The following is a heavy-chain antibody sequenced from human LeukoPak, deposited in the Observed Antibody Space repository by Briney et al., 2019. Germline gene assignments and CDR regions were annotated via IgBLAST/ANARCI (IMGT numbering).Heavy chain of an antibody. CDR3: ARDCTSTSCYTVDFDY. CDR2: IYYSGST. Sequence: SETLSLTCTVSGGSISSYYWSWIRQPPGKGLEWIGIIYYSGSTYYNPSLKSRATISVDTSKNQFSLKLSSVTAADTAVYYCARDCTSTSCYTVDFDYWGQGTLVTVSS. CDR1: GGSISSYY. J-gene: IGHJ4*02. D-gene: IGHD2-2*02. V-gene: IGHV4-59*04.